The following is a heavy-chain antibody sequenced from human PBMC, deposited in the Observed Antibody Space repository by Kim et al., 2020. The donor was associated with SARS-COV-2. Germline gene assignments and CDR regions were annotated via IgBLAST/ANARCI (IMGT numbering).Heavy chain of an antibody. J-gene: IGHJ4*02. Sequence: GGSLRLSCAASGFTFSTYWMHWVRQAPGKGLVWVSRINAAGSTSYADSVKGQFTISRDNAKNTLYLQMNSLRAEDTAVYYCARGGALTEDYWGQGTLVTVSS. CDR3: ARGGALTEDY. CDR2: INAAGST. D-gene: IGHD2-21*02. V-gene: IGHV3-74*01. CDR1: GFTFSTYW.